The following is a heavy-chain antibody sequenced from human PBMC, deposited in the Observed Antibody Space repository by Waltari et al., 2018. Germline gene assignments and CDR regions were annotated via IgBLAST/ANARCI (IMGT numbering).Heavy chain of an antibody. CDR1: GFTFSSYW. D-gene: IGHD3-22*01. CDR2: IKQDGSEK. Sequence: EVQLVESGGGLVQPGGSLRLSCAASGFTFSSYWMSWVRQAPGKGLEWVANIKQDGSEKYYVYSVKVRFTISRDNAKNSLYLQMNSLRAEDTAVYYCARGSMIVVVKVYYLDYWGQGTLVTVSS. CDR3: ARGSMIVVVKVYYLDY. V-gene: IGHV3-7*01. J-gene: IGHJ4*02.